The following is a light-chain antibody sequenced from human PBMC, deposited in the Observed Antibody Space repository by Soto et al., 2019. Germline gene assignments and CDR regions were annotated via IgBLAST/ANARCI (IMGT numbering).Light chain of an antibody. CDR1: QSVSSNY. CDR3: QQFGSSPALT. Sequence: EIVLTQSPGTLSLSPGERATLSCRASQSVSSNYLAWYQQKPGQAPRLLIYGASSRATGIPDRSSGSGSGTDFTLTISRLEPEDFAVYYCQQFGSSPALTFGGGTKVEIK. J-gene: IGKJ4*01. CDR2: GAS. V-gene: IGKV3-20*01.